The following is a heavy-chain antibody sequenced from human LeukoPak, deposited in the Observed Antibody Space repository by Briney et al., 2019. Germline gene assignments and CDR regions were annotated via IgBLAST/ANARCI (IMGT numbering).Heavy chain of an antibody. J-gene: IGHJ6*02. Sequence: ASVKVSCKASGYTFTGYYMHWVRRAPGQGLEWMGWINPNSGGTNYAQKFQGRVTMTRDTSISTAYMELSRLRSDDTAVYYCASFGVRGYYYGMDVWGQGTTVTVSS. D-gene: IGHD3-10*01. CDR1: GYTFTGYY. V-gene: IGHV1-2*02. CDR3: ASFGVRGYYYGMDV. CDR2: INPNSGGT.